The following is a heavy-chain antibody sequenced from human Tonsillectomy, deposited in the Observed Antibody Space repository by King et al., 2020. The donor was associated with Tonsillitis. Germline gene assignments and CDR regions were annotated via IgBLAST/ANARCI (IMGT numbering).Heavy chain of an antibody. Sequence: VQLQESGPGLVKSSETLSLTCTVSGGSITSFYWSWIRQPPGKGLEWVGYIYFNGSTNYNPSLKSRVTISVDTSKNQLSLNLNSVTAADTAVYYCARGSVLRSFDWPTQRGAWLDPWGQGTLVTVSS. CDR2: IYFNGST. CDR1: GGSITSFY. D-gene: IGHD3-9*01. J-gene: IGHJ5*02. V-gene: IGHV4-59*08. CDR3: ARGSVLRSFDWPTQRGAWLDP.